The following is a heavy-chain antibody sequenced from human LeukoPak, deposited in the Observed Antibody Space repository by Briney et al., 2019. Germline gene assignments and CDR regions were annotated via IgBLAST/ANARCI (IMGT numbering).Heavy chain of an antibody. CDR1: GGSFSGYY. CDR2: INHSGST. Sequence: LSQTLSLTLADYGGSFSGYYWSWTRQPPRKGLASIGEINHSGSTNYNPSLKSRVTISVDTSKNQFSLKLSSVTAADTAVYYCASSAIVVVIFDYWGQGTLVTVSS. CDR3: ASSAIVVVIFDY. V-gene: IGHV4-34*01. J-gene: IGHJ4*02. D-gene: IGHD3-22*01.